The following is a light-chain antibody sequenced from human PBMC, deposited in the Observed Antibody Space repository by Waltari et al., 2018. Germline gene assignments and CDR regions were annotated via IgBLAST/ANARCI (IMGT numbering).Light chain of an antibody. Sequence: QSVLTQPPSVSGAPGQRITISCTGTSTNIGSGFRVHWYRQLPGTAPKVVIYDNNNRPSVVPDRVSGSRSGTSASLAISGLRAEDEADYYCQSYDTSDLYVFGSGTQVTVL. CDR3: QSYDTSDLYV. CDR2: DNN. J-gene: IGLJ1*01. V-gene: IGLV1-40*01. CDR1: STNIGSGFR.